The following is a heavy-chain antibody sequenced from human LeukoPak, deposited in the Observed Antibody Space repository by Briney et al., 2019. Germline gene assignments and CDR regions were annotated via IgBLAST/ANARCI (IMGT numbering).Heavy chain of an antibody. V-gene: IGHV1-69-2*01. D-gene: IGHD6-6*01. J-gene: IGHJ3*02. Sequence: ASVKISCKVSGYTFTDYYMHWVQQAPGKGLEWMGLVDPEDGETIYAEKFQGRVTITADTSTDTAYMELSSLRSEDTAVYYCARDRIAARSRPDAFDIWGQGTMVTVSS. CDR1: GYTFTDYY. CDR2: VDPEDGET. CDR3: ARDRIAARSRPDAFDI.